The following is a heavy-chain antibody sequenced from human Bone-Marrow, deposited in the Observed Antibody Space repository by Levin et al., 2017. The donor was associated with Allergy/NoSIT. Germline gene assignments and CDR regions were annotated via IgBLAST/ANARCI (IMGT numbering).Heavy chain of an antibody. Sequence: GGSLRLSCPASGFTFSNSWMSWVRQAPGKGLEWVANIKEDGSEKYYVDSVKGRFTISRDNAKNSLFVQMNSLRVEDTAVYYCARDQFRRATIGARWFDPWGQGTLVTVSS. D-gene: IGHD5-24*01. CDR2: IKEDGSEK. CDR3: ARDQFRRATIGARWFDP. J-gene: IGHJ5*02. CDR1: GFTFSNSW. V-gene: IGHV3-7*01.